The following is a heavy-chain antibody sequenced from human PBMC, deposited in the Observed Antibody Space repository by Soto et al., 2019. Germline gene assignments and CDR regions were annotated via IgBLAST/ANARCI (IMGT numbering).Heavy chain of an antibody. V-gene: IGHV1-58*02. CDR3: AAGKYDFWIGYDY. CDR2: IVVGSGNN. J-gene: IGHJ4*02. D-gene: IGHD3-3*01. CDR1: GFTFTSST. Sequence: QMQLVQSGPEVKKPGTSVKVSCKASGFTFTSSTMQWVRQARGQRLEWVGWIVVGSGNNNYAQKFHGRVTITRDMSTSTAYMELSSLRSEDTAVYYCAAGKYDFWIGYDYWGQGTQVTVS.